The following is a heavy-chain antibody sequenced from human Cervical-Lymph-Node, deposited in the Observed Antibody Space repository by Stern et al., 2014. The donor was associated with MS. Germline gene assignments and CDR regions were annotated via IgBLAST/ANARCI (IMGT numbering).Heavy chain of an antibody. CDR2: ITSSSKYI. Sequence: EVQLVESGGGLVKPGGSLRLSCAASGFTLSSNSMNWVRQAPGKGLEWVASITSSSKYIFYGDSMKGRVTISRDNVKNYLYLEMNNLRGEDTAVYYCARDSQVCSGGACYVSGMDAWGQGTVVNVSS. V-gene: IGHV3-21*01. J-gene: IGHJ6*02. CDR1: GFTLSSNS. CDR3: ARDSQVCSGGACYVSGMDA. D-gene: IGHD2-15*01.